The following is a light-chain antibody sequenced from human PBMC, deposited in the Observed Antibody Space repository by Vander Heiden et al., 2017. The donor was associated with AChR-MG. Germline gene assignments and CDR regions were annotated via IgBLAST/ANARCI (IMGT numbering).Light chain of an antibody. V-gene: IGLV2-23*02. Sequence: QSALTQAASVSGSPGQSITISCTGANSDVGSYNLVSWYQQHPGKVPKLMIYEVTKRPSGVSNRFSGSKSGSTASLTISGLQAEDEAAYYCCSYAGSSTVIFGGGTKLTVL. CDR1: NSDVGSYNL. CDR2: EVT. J-gene: IGLJ2*01. CDR3: CSYAGSSTVI.